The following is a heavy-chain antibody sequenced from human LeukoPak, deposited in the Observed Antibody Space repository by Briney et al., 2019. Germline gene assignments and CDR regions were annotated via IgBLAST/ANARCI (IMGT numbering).Heavy chain of an antibody. CDR2: ISSSSSSYI. V-gene: IGHV3-21*01. CDR3: VSLDGYNPYFDY. Sequence: GGSLRLSCAASGFPFSSYSMNWFPQAPGKGLEWVSSISSSSSSYIYYADSVKGRFTISRDNAKNSLYLQMNSLRAEDTAVYYCVSLDGYNPYFDYWGQGTLVTVSS. D-gene: IGHD5-24*01. J-gene: IGHJ4*02. CDR1: GFPFSSYS.